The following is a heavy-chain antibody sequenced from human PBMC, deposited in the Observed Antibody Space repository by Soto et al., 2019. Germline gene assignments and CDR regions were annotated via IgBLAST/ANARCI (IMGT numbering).Heavy chain of an antibody. D-gene: IGHD6-6*01. J-gene: IGHJ5*02. V-gene: IGHV3-30*18. CDR2: ISYDGSNK. Sequence: HPGGSLRLSCAASGFTFSSYGMHWVRQAPGKGLEWVAVISYDGSNKYYADSVKGRFTISRDNSKNTLYLQMNSLRAEDTAVYYCAKDGGDSSSFNWFDPWGQGTLVTVSS. CDR1: GFTFSSYG. CDR3: AKDGGDSSSFNWFDP.